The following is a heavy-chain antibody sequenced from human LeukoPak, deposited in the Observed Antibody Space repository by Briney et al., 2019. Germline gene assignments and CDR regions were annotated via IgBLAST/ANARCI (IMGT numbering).Heavy chain of an antibody. CDR3: ARYPRAEDYAFDI. CDR2: INPSGGST. Sequence: ASVKVSCKASGYIFTSYYMHWVRQAPGQGLEWMGIINPSGGSTSYAQKFQGRVTMTRDMSTSTVYMELSSLRSEDTAVYYCARYPRAEDYAFDIWGQGTMVTVSS. J-gene: IGHJ3*02. V-gene: IGHV1-46*01. CDR1: GYIFTSYY. D-gene: IGHD3-10*01.